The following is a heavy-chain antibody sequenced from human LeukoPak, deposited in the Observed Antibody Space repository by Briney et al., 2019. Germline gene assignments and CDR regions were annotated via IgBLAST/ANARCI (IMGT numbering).Heavy chain of an antibody. V-gene: IGHV3-21*01. J-gene: IGHJ6*03. CDR1: GFTISSYS. CDR3: ARDAGYCSGGSCSPYYYMDV. CDR2: ISSSSSYI. Sequence: PGGSLRLSCAASGFTISSYSMNWVRQAPGKGLEWVSSISSSSSYIYYADSVKGRFTISRDNAKNSLYLQMNSLRAEDTAVYYCARDAGYCSGGSCSPYYYMDVWGKGTTVTVSS. D-gene: IGHD2-15*01.